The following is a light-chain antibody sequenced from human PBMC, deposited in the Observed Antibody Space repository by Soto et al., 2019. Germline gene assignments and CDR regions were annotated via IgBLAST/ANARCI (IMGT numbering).Light chain of an antibody. V-gene: IGLV2-14*01. J-gene: IGLJ3*02. CDR2: GVY. CDR1: SSDVGSHNF. CDR3: SSYTSTNTWV. Sequence: QSALTQPASVSGSPGQSITISCTGTSSDVGSHNFVSWHQQHPGKAPKFMIYGVYNRPSGVSNRFSGSKSGNTASLTISGLQAEDEADYYCSSYTSTNTWVFGGGTKLTVL.